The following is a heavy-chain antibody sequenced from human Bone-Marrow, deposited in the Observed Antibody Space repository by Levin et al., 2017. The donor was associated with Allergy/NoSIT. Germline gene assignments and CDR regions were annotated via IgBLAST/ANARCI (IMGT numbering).Heavy chain of an antibody. V-gene: IGHV4-34*01. Sequence: SETLSLTCAVYGGSFSGYYWSWIRQPPGKGLEWIGEINHSGSTNYNPSLKSRVTISVDTSKNQFSLKLSSVTAADTAVYYCARSRGVCSSTSCHYYYYYYMDVWGKGTTVTVSS. CDR1: GGSFSGYY. D-gene: IGHD2-2*01. J-gene: IGHJ6*03. CDR3: ARSRGVCSSTSCHYYYYYYMDV. CDR2: INHSGST.